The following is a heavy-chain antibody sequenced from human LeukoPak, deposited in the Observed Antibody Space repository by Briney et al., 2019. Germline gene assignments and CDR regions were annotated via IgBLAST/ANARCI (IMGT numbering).Heavy chain of an antibody. V-gene: IGHV3-30-3*01. Sequence: GGSLRLSCAASGFTFSSYAMHWVRQAPGKGLEWVAVISYDGSNKYYADSVKGRFTISRDNSKNTLYLQMNSLRAEDTAVYYCARVPVPFLSQQLVDYWGQGTLVTVSS. CDR2: ISYDGSNK. CDR1: GFTFSSYA. CDR3: ARVPVPFLSQQLVDY. D-gene: IGHD6-13*01. J-gene: IGHJ4*02.